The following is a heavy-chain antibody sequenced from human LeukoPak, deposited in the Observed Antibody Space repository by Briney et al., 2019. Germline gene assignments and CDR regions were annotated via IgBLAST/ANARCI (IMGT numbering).Heavy chain of an antibody. CDR1: GHTFTSYY. V-gene: IGHV1-46*01. D-gene: IGHD3-10*01. CDR3: ARENNYYGSGSYIYYYYGMDV. Sequence: GASVKVSCKASGHTFTSYYMHWVRQAPGQGLEWMGIINPSGGSTSYAQKFQGRVTMTRDTSTSTVYMELSSLRSEDTAVYYCARENNYYGSGSYIYYYYGMDVWGQGTTVTVSS. CDR2: INPSGGST. J-gene: IGHJ6*02.